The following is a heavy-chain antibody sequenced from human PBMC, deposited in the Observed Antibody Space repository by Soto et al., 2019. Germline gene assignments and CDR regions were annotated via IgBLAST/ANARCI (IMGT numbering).Heavy chain of an antibody. J-gene: IGHJ4*02. V-gene: IGHV4-4*02. CDR2: IYGSGGT. CDR1: GDSISTSNY. D-gene: IGHD6-19*01. Sequence: QVQLHESGPGLVKPSGTLSLTCAVSGDSISTSNYWSWVRQPPGKGLEWIGEIYGSGGTTYNPSLTNRVTISVDKSKNHFSLNLNSVTAADTAVYYCTRSGGMYALHSWGQGTLVIVSS. CDR3: TRSGGMYALHS.